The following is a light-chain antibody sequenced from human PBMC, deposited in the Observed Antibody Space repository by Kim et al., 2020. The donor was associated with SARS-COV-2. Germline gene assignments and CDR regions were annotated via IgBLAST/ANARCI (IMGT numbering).Light chain of an antibody. Sequence: TSVGDTVTSTCRASQGISTALAWDQQKPEKAPKSLLYGASSLQSGVPSRFSGIGSGTDFTLTISSLQPEDFATYYCQQYSTYPRTFGQGTKVDIK. CDR3: QQYSTYPRT. J-gene: IGKJ1*01. CDR1: QGISTA. V-gene: IGKV1D-16*01. CDR2: GAS.